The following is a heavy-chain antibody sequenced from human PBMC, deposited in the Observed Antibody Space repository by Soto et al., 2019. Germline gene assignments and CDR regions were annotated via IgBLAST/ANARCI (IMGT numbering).Heavy chain of an antibody. CDR3: ARREIRFLEWLPLRGFDY. CDR1: GGSISSSNW. V-gene: IGHV4-4*02. CDR2: VYHSGST. J-gene: IGHJ4*02. Sequence: SETLSLTCAASGGSISSSNWWSWVRQPPGKGLEWIGEVYHSGSTNYNPSLKSRVTISVDKSKNQFSLKLSSVTAADTAVYYCARREIRFLEWLPLRGFDYWGQGTLVTVSS. D-gene: IGHD3-3*01.